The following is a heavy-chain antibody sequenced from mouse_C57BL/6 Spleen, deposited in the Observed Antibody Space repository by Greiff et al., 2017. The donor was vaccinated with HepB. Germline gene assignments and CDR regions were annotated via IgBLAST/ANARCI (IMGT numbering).Heavy chain of an antibody. CDR1: GYTFTSYW. CDR2: IDPSDSYT. J-gene: IGHJ4*01. V-gene: IGHV1-59*01. D-gene: IGHD1-1*01. Sequence: QVQLQQPGAELVRPGTSVKLSCKASGYTFTSYWMHWVKQRPGQGLEWIGVIDPSDSYTNYNQKFKGKATLTVDTSSSTAYMQLSSLTSEDSAVYYCARWVITTVVATPYAMDYWGQGTSVTVSS. CDR3: ARWVITTVVATPYAMDY.